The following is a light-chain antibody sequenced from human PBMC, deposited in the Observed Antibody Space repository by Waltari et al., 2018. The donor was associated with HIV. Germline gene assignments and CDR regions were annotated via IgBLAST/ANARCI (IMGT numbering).Light chain of an antibody. CDR2: EGS. CDR3: CSYAGSSTLEV. J-gene: IGLJ2*01. V-gene: IGLV2-23*01. CDR1: SSDVGRYNL. Sequence: QSALTQPASVSGSPGQSITISCTGTSSDVGRYNLVSWYQQTPGKAPKLMIYEGSKRPSGVSNRFAGSKSGNTASLTISGLQAEDEADYYCCSYAGSSTLEVFGGGTKLTVL.